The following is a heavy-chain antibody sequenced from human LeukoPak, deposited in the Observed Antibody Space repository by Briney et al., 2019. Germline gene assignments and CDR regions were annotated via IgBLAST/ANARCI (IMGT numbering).Heavy chain of an antibody. D-gene: IGHD3-22*01. J-gene: IGHJ4*02. Sequence: GGSLRLSCTASGFTFGSWIIWVRQAPRKGLEWVASIKQDGSEKYYLDSVKGRLTMSRDSAKNSLYLQMSSLRAEDTAVYYCYDTSGHWGQGTLVTVSS. V-gene: IGHV3-7*01. CDR3: YDTSGH. CDR2: IKQDGSEK. CDR1: GFTFGSW.